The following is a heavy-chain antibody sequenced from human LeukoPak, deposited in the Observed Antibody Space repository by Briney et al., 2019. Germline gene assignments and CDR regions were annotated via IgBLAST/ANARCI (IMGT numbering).Heavy chain of an antibody. V-gene: IGHV1-46*01. CDR1: GYTFTSYY. J-gene: IGHJ4*02. D-gene: IGHD3-16*01. Sequence: GASVKVSCKASGYTFTSYYMHWVRQAPGQGLEWMGIINPSGGSTSYAQKFQGRVTMTRDTSTSTAYMELSSLTSEDTAVYYCATGETILYCFAFWGQGTLVTVSS. CDR3: ATGETILYCFAF. CDR2: INPSGGST.